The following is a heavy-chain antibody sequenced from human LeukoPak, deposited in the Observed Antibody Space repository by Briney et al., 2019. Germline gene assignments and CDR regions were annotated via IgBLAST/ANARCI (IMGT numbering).Heavy chain of an antibody. CDR1: GFTFSSYS. CDR3: ARDSPPHSYYYYMDV. J-gene: IGHJ6*03. CDR2: ISSSSSTI. Sequence: GGSLRLSCAASGFTFSSYSMNWVRQAPGKGLEWVSYISSSSSTIYYADSVKGRFTISRDNSKNTLYLQMNSLRAEDTAVYYCARDSPPHSYYYYMDVWGKGTTVTVSS. V-gene: IGHV3-48*01.